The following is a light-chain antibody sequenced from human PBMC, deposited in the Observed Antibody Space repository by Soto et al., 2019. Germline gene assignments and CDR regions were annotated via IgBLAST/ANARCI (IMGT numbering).Light chain of an antibody. CDR3: QTWGTGVV. J-gene: IGLJ2*01. CDR2: LNSDGSH. CDR1: SGHSSYA. Sequence: QSVLTQSPSASASLGASVKLTCTLSSGHSSYAIAWHQQQPEKGPRYLMKLNSDGSHSKGDGIPDRFSGSSSGAERYLTISSLQSEDEADYYCQTWGTGVVSGGGTKLTVL. V-gene: IGLV4-69*01.